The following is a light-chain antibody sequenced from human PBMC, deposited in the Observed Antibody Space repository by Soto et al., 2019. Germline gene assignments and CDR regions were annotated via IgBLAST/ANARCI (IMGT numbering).Light chain of an antibody. CDR2: GAS. J-gene: IGKJ1*01. CDR3: QQYGSSPLT. V-gene: IGKV3-20*01. CDR1: FSTTY. Sequence: EIVLTQSPGTLSLSPGERAILSCRASFSTTYLAWYQQRPGQAPRLLIYGASSRAAGIPDRFSGSGSGTDFTLTVSRLEPEDFAVYCCQQYGSSPLTFGQGTKVDIK.